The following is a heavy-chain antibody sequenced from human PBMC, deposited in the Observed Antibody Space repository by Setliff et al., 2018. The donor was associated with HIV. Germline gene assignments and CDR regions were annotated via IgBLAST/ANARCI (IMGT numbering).Heavy chain of an antibody. J-gene: IGHJ5*02. CDR2: IYTSGST. V-gene: IGHV4-4*07. Sequence: PSETLSLTCTVSGGSISSYYWSWIRQPAGKGLEWIGRIYTSGSTNYNPSLKSRVTMSVDTSKNQFSLRLSSVTAADTAVYNCARRDARLGWFDPWGQGTLVTVSS. D-gene: IGHD6-6*01. CDR1: GGSISSYY. CDR3: ARRDARLGWFDP.